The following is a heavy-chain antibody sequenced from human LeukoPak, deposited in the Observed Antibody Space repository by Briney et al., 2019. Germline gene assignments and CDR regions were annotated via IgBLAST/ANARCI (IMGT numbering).Heavy chain of an antibody. CDR1: GFTFSSYA. CDR2: ISYDGSNK. V-gene: IGHV3-30-3*01. D-gene: IGHD6-19*01. Sequence: PGGSLRLSCAASGFTFSSYAMHWVRQAPGKGLEWVAVISYDGSNKYYADSVKGRFTISRDNSKNTLYLQMNSLRAEDTAVYYCARMIAVAAHFDYWGQGTLVTVSS. CDR3: ARMIAVAAHFDY. J-gene: IGHJ4*02.